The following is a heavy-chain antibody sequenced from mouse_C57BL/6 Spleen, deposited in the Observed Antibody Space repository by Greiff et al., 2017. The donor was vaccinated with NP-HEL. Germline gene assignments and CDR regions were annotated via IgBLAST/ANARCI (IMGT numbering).Heavy chain of an antibody. CDR1: GYTFTSYW. D-gene: IGHD1-3*01. V-gene: IGHV1-59*01. J-gene: IGHJ2*01. Sequence: VQLQQPGAELVRPGTSVKLSCKASGYTFTSYWMHWVKQRPGQGLEWIGVIDPSDSYTNYNQKFKGKATLTVDTSSSTAYMQLSSLTSEDSAVYYGARGSYISYYYDYWGQGTTLTVSS. CDR3: ARGSYISYYYDY. CDR2: IDPSDSYT.